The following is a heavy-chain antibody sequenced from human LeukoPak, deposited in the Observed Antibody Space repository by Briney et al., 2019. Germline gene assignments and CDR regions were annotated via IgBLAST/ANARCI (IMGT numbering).Heavy chain of an antibody. J-gene: IGHJ6*02. CDR3: ARDGGQLWRSSYYGMDV. CDR1: GFTFSSYE. V-gene: IGHV3-48*03. Sequence: GGSLRLSCAASGFTFSSYEMNWVRQAPGKGREWVSYISSSGSTIYYADSVKGRFTISRDNAKNSLYLQMNSLRAEDTAVYYCARDGGQLWRSSYYGMDVWGQGTTVTVSS. D-gene: IGHD5-18*01. CDR2: ISSSGSTI.